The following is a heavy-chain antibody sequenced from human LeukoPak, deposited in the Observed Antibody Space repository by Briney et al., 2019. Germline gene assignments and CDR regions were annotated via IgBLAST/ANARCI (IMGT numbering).Heavy chain of an antibody. CDR1: GGTFSSYA. D-gene: IGHD2-15*01. CDR3: ARGSVGYCSGGSCYSANDY. V-gene: IGHV1-69*13. CDR2: IIPIFGTA. Sequence: GASVKVSCKASGGTFSSYAISWLRQARGQGLEWMGGIIPIFGTANYAQKFQGRVTITADESTSTAYMELSSLRSEDTAVYYCARGSVGYCSGGSCYSANDYWGQGTLVTVSS. J-gene: IGHJ4*02.